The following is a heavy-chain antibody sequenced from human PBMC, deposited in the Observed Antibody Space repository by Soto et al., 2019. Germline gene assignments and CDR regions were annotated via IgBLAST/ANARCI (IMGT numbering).Heavy chain of an antibody. Sequence: EVQLAESGGGLVQPGGSLRLSCAASGFTFSSYSMNWVRQAPGKGLEWVSYISSSSSTIYYADSVKGRFTISRDNAKNSLYLQMNSLRAEDTAVYYCARGFDYGDFDYWGQGTLVTVSS. V-gene: IGHV3-48*01. J-gene: IGHJ4*02. CDR1: GFTFSSYS. CDR3: ARGFDYGDFDY. CDR2: ISSSSSTI. D-gene: IGHD4-17*01.